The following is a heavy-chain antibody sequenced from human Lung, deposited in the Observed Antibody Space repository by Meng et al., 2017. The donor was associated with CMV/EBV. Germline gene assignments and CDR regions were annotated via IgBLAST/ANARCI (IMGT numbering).Heavy chain of an antibody. CDR1: GDSITNHNW. Sequence: VSLRESGPALVKPSETLSLTCAVSGDSITNHNWWAWVRQPPGKGLEWIGEIPHRGSSAYHPSLKSRVSMSIDKSKNQFSLKLTSVTAADTAVYHCLRRSGGSVWGQGTLVTVSS. D-gene: IGHD3-10*01. CDR3: LRRSGGSV. CDR2: IPHRGSS. V-gene: IGHV4-4*02. J-gene: IGHJ1*01.